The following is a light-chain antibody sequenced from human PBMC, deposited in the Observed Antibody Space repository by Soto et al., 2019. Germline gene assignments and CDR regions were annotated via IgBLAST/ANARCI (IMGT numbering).Light chain of an antibody. CDR2: AAS. Sequence: IQLTQSPSSLSASVGDRVTITCRASQGISSYFAWYQQKPGKAPKVLIYAASTLQNGVPPRFSGSGSGTDFTLTISSLQPEDFATYYCQHSGDFRWTFGQGTKVEVK. J-gene: IGKJ1*01. V-gene: IGKV1-9*01. CDR3: QHSGDFRWT. CDR1: QGISSY.